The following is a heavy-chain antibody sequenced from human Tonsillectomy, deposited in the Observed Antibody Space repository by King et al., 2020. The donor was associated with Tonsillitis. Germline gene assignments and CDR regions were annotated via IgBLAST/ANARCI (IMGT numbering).Heavy chain of an antibody. CDR2: IYYSGST. CDR3: ARDYPHDSSGSHVIFDY. CDR1: GGSVSSGSCS. V-gene: IGHV4-61*01. J-gene: IGHJ4*02. Sequence: VQLQESGPGLVKPSENLSLTCTVSGGSVSSGSCSWSWIRQPPGKGLEWIGNIYYSGSTNYNPSLKSRVTISVDTSKNQFSLKLSSVTAADTAVYYCARDYPHDSSGSHVIFDYWGQGTLVTVSS. D-gene: IGHD3-22*01.